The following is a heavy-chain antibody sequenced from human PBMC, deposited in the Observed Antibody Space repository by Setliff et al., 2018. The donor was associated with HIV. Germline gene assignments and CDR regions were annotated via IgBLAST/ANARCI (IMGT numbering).Heavy chain of an antibody. Sequence: ASVKVSCKASGYTFTSSDINWVRQATGQGLEWMGWMNPNSGNTGHARKFQGRVSMTRDTSIRTAYMELSSLRSEDTAVYYCARGAWYTSGWYSSRYLDVWGKGTTVTVSS. D-gene: IGHD6-19*01. CDR3: ARGAWYTSGWYSSRYLDV. J-gene: IGHJ6*03. CDR2: MNPNSGNT. CDR1: GYTFTSSD. V-gene: IGHV1-8*02.